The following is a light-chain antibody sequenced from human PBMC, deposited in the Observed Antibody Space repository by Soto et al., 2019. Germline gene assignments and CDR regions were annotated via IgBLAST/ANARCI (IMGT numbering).Light chain of an antibody. CDR3: GSWDSCLSAYV. V-gene: IGLV1-51*01. Sequence: QSVLTQPPSVSAAPGQEVTISCSGSSSNIGGNSVSWYQQLPGTAPKLLIYDDNKRPSGIPDRFSGSKSGTSATLGITGFQTGDEADYYCGSWDSCLSAYVFGTGTKVTV. CDR1: SSNIGGNS. J-gene: IGLJ1*01. CDR2: DDN.